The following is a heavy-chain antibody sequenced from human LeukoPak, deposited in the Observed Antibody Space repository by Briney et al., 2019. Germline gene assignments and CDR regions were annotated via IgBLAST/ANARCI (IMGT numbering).Heavy chain of an antibody. D-gene: IGHD5-12*01. Sequence: PGGSLRLSCTASGFTFGDYAMSWFRQAPGKGLEWVGFIRSKAYGGTTEYAASVKGRFTISRGDSKSIAYLQMNSLKTEDTAVYYCTAIVATLEGDYWGQGTLVTVSS. CDR1: GFTFGDYA. J-gene: IGHJ4*02. CDR2: IRSKAYGGTT. V-gene: IGHV3-49*03. CDR3: TAIVATLEGDY.